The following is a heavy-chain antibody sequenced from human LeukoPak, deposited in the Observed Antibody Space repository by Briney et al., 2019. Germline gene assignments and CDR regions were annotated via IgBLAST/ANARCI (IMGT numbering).Heavy chain of an antibody. V-gene: IGHV3-23*01. J-gene: IGHJ4*02. CDR3: AKFFSSSWNPLDY. CDR1: GFTFSSYA. CDR2: ISGSGGST. D-gene: IGHD6-13*01. Sequence: GGALRLSCAAFGFTFSSYAMSWVRQAPGKGLEWVSAISGSGGSTYYADSVKGRFTISRDNSKNTLYLQMNSLRAEDTAVYYCAKFFSSSWNPLDYWGQGTLVTVSS.